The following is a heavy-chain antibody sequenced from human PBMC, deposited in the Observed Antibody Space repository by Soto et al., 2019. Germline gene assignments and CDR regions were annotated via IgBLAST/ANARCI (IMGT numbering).Heavy chain of an antibody. D-gene: IGHD3-22*01. J-gene: IGHJ3*02. CDR1: GYTFTGYY. V-gene: IGHV1-2*02. Sequence: ASVKVSCKASGYTFTGYYMHWVRQAPGQGLEWMGWINPNSGGTNYAQKFQGRVTMTRDTSISTAYMELSRLRSDDTAVYYCARDYYDSSGYYNAFDIWGKGTVVTVSS. CDR2: INPNSGGT. CDR3: ARDYYDSSGYYNAFDI.